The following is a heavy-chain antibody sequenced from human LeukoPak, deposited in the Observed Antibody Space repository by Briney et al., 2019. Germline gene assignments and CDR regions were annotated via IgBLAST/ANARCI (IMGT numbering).Heavy chain of an antibody. CDR2: ISWNSGSI. D-gene: IGHD2-2*01. CDR1: GFTFDPYA. CDR3: AKDSTSWYGPIDY. V-gene: IGHV3-9*01. Sequence: GRSLRLSCAASGFTFDPYAMHWVRQAPGKGLEWVSGISWNSGSIGYADSVKGRFTISRDNAKNSLYLQMNSLRAEDTALYYCAKDSTSWYGPIDYWGQGILVTVSS. J-gene: IGHJ4*02.